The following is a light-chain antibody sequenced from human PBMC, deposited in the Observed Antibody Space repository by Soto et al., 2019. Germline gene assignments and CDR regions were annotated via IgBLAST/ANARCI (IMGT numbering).Light chain of an antibody. CDR2: EGS. Sequence: QSVLPQPASVSGSPGQSITISCTGTSSDVGSYNLVSWYQQHPGKAPKLMIYEGSKRPSGVSNRFSGSKSGNTASLTISGLQAEDEADYYCCSYAGSSTLVFGTGTKLTVL. V-gene: IGLV2-23*01. J-gene: IGLJ1*01. CDR3: CSYAGSSTLV. CDR1: SSDVGSYNL.